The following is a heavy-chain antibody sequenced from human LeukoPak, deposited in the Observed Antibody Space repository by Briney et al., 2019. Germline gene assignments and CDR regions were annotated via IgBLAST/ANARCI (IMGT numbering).Heavy chain of an antibody. Sequence: SVKVPCKTSGGTFNNSAISWVRQAPGQGLERLGGIMPLFGTAGYAQKFKGRGTITKDESTRTVYLGLTSLTSDDTAVYYCARDVHGDYGSGWFDPWGQGTLGSVSS. D-gene: IGHD4-17*01. CDR1: GGTFNNSA. CDR2: IMPLFGTA. J-gene: IGHJ5*02. CDR3: ARDVHGDYGSGWFDP. V-gene: IGHV1-69*05.